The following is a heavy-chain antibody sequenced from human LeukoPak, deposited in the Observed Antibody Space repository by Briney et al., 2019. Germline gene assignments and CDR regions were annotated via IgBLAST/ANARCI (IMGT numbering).Heavy chain of an antibody. Sequence: SETLSLTCAVYGGSSRGYYWNWLWIRQPPGKGLEWIGYIYTSGSTNYNPSLKSRVTISVDTSKNQFSLKLSSVTAADTAVYYCARGSSRSAGYFDYWGQGTLVTVSS. CDR1: GGSSRGYY. CDR3: ARGSSRSAGYFDY. D-gene: IGHD3-10*01. CDR2: IYTSGST. V-gene: IGHV4-4*09. J-gene: IGHJ4*02.